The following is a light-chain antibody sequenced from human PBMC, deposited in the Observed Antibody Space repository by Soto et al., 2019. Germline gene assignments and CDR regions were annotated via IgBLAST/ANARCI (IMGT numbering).Light chain of an antibody. CDR2: DVS. CDR1: SSDVGGYNY. J-gene: IGLJ1*01. V-gene: IGLV2-14*01. Sequence: QSVLTQPASVSGSPGQSITISCTGTSSDVGGYNYVSWYQQHPGKAPKLVIFDVSNRPSGVSNRFSGSKSGNTASLTISGLQAEDEADYYCCSYTSSSTYVFGRGTKLTVL. CDR3: CSYTSSSTYV.